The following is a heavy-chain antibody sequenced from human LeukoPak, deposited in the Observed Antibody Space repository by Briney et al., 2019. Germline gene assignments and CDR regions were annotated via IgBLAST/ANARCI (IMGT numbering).Heavy chain of an antibody. Sequence: GGSLRLSCAASGFIFSNDAMHWVRQAPGKGLEWVAVISYDGSNKYYADSVKGRFSISRDNAKNTLYLQMNSLRAEDTAVYYCGRDLGGRSGYWGQGTLVTVSS. CDR3: GRDLGGRSGY. CDR1: GFIFSNDA. CDR2: ISYDGSNK. J-gene: IGHJ4*02. V-gene: IGHV3-30*12. D-gene: IGHD1-26*01.